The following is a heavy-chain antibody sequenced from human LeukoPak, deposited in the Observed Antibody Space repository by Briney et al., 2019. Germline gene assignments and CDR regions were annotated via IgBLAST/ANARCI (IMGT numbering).Heavy chain of an antibody. V-gene: IGHV3-49*03. CDR3: TRDGYSSSWYLGAFDI. CDR1: GFSFGDYA. CDR2: IRSKAYGGTT. Sequence: GGSLRLSCTTSGFSFGDYAMSWFRQAPGKGLQWVGFIRSKAYGGTTEYAASVKGRFTISRDDSKSIAYLQMNSLKTEDTAVYYCTRDGYSSSWYLGAFDIWGQGTMVTVSS. D-gene: IGHD6-13*01. J-gene: IGHJ3*02.